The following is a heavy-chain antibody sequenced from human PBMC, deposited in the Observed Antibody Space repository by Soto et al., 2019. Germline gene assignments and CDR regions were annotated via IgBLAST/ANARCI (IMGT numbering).Heavy chain of an antibody. J-gene: IGHJ5*02. V-gene: IGHV4-59*01. CDR2: IYYSGST. CDR1: GGSISSYS. Sequence: SETLSLTCTVSGGSISSYSWSWIRQPPGKGLEWIGYIYYSGSTNYNPSLKSRVTITVDTSKDQFSLKLSSVTAADSAVHYCARDISASENWFDPWGQGTLVTVSS. CDR3: ARDISASENWFDP.